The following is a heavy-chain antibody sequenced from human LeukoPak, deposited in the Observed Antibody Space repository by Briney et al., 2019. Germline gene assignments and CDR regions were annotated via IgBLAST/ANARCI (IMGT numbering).Heavy chain of an antibody. J-gene: IGHJ4*02. Sequence: SGPTLVNPTQTLTLTCTFSGFSLSTSGMRVSWIRQPPGKALEWLARIDWDDDEYYSTSLKTRLTISKDTSKNQVVLTMTNMDPVDTATYYCARIRVDTSGWYEDYWGQGTLVTVSS. D-gene: IGHD6-19*01. V-gene: IGHV2-70*04. CDR3: ARIRVDTSGWYEDY. CDR1: GFSLSTSGMR. CDR2: IDWDDDE.